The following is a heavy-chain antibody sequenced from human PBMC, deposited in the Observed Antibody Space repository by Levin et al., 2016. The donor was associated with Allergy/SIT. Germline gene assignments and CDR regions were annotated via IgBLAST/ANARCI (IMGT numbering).Heavy chain of an antibody. Sequence: VRQAPGKGLEWVSYISSSSSTIYYADSVKGRFTISRDNAKNSLYLQMNSLRAEDTAVYYCARALGADYKVLDYYYYGMDVWGQGTTVTVSS. J-gene: IGHJ6*02. CDR3: ARALGADYKVLDYYYYGMDV. D-gene: IGHD4-11*01. CDR2: ISSSSSTI. V-gene: IGHV3-48*01.